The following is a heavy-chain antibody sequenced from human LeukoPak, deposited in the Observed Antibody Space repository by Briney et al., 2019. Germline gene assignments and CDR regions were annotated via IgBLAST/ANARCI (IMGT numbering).Heavy chain of an antibody. D-gene: IGHD3-16*01. V-gene: IGHV3-73*01. CDR2: IRSKANSYAT. CDR1: GFTFSGSA. Sequence: GGSLKLSCAASGFTFSGSAMHWVRQASGKGLEWVGRIRSKANSYATAYAASVKGRFTISRDDSKNTAYLQMNSLKTEDTAVYYCTRLGASGWLDPWGQGTLVTVSS. CDR3: TRLGASGWLDP. J-gene: IGHJ5*02.